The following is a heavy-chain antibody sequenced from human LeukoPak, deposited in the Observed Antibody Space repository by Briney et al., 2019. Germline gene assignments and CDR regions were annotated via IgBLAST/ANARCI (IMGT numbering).Heavy chain of an antibody. CDR3: ARDGYYYDSSGVSFDY. D-gene: IGHD3-22*01. Sequence: ASVKVSCKASGYTFTGYYMHWVRQAPGQGLEWMGWINPNSGGTNYAQKLQGRVTMTTDTSTSTAYMELRSLRSDDTAVYYCARDGYYYDSSGVSFDYWGQGTLVTVSS. CDR1: GYTFTGYY. CDR2: INPNSGGT. J-gene: IGHJ4*02. V-gene: IGHV1-2*02.